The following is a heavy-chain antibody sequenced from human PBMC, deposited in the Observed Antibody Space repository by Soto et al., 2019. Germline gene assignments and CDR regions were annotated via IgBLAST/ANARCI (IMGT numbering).Heavy chain of an antibody. Sequence: SETLSLTCTVSGGSISSGGYYWSWIRQHPGKGLEWIGYIYYSGSTYYNPSLKSRVTISVDTSKNQFSLKLSSVTAADTAVYYCARDQLHYGMDVWGQGTTVTVSS. CDR2: IYYSGST. V-gene: IGHV4-31*03. J-gene: IGHJ6*02. CDR1: GGSISSGGYY. D-gene: IGHD1-1*01. CDR3: ARDQLHYGMDV.